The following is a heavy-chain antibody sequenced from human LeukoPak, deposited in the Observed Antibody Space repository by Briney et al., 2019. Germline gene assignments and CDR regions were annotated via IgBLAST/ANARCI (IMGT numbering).Heavy chain of an antibody. CDR3: ARGTFEWELLLGPGGATWFDP. CDR2: INAGNGNT. D-gene: IGHD1-26*01. Sequence: ASVKVSCKASGYTFTSYAMHWVRQAPGQRLEWMGWINAGNGNTKYSQEFQGRVTITRDTSASTAYMELSSLRSEDMAVYYCARGTFEWELLLGPGGATWFDPWGQGTLVTVSS. V-gene: IGHV1-3*03. J-gene: IGHJ5*02. CDR1: GYTFTSYA.